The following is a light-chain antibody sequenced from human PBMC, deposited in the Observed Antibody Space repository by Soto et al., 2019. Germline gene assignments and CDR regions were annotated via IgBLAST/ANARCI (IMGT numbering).Light chain of an antibody. CDR1: RSVSDTL. V-gene: IGKV3-20*01. CDR3: QHYGDSSWT. Sequence: EIVLTQSPGTLSLSPGERATLSCRADRSVSDTLLTWFQQKPGQAPRLLIFGTSHRAPGIPDRFSGSGSGTDFTLPISRLEPDDFAVYYCQHYGDSSWTFGQGTKVEIK. CDR2: GTS. J-gene: IGKJ1*01.